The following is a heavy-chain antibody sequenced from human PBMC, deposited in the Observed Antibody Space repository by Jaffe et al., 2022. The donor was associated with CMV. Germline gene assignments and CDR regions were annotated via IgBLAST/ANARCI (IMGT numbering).Heavy chain of an antibody. J-gene: IGHJ4*02. CDR3: ARHALPSTIRPLFDY. CDR1: GGSISSSNYH. Sequence: QLQLQESGPGLVKPSETLSLTCTVSGGSISSSNYHWGWIRQPPGKGLEWIGSIYYSGSTYYNPSLKSRVTISVDTSKNQFSLKLSSVTAADTAVYYCARHALPSTIRPLFDYWGQGTLVTVSS. CDR2: IYYSGST. D-gene: IGHD1-1*01. V-gene: IGHV4-39*01.